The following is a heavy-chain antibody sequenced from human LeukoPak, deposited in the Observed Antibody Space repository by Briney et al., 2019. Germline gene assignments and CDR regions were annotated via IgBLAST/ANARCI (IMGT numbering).Heavy chain of an antibody. CDR1: GFSFSGSA. CDR2: IRRKGNDYAT. D-gene: IGHD3-16*01. V-gene: IGHV3-73*01. CDR3: ARLGGSPPYFDY. Sequence: GGSLRLSCAASGFSFSGSAIHWVRQASGKGLEWVGHIRRKGNDYATAYTASVKGRFTISRDDSKNTAFLQMDSLKTEGTAVYFCARLGGSPPYFDYWGQGTLVTVSS. J-gene: IGHJ4*02.